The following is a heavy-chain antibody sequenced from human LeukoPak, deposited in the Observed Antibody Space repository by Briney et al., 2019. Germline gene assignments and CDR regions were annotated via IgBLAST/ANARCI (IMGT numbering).Heavy chain of an antibody. J-gene: IGHJ4*02. CDR2: IRSKAYGGTT. Sequence: LPGRSLRLSCTASGFTFGDYAMSWVRQAPGKGLEWVGFIRSKAYGGTTEYAASVKGRFTISRDDSKSIAYLQMNSLKTEDTGVYYCYVVDIVARTFDYWGQGTLVTVSS. V-gene: IGHV3-49*04. CDR1: GFTFGDYA. CDR3: YVVDIVARTFDY. D-gene: IGHD5-12*01.